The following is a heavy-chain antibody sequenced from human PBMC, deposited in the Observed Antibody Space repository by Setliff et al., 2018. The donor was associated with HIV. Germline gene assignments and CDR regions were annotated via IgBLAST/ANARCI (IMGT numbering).Heavy chain of an antibody. J-gene: IGHJ4*02. V-gene: IGHV1-2*02. CDR2: INPNSGDT. CDR3: AKILNSRGN. D-gene: IGHD3-22*01. CDR1: GYTFTGYS. Sequence: ASVKVSCKASGYTFTGYSMHWVRQAPGQGLEWMGWINPNSGDTNYAQKFQGRVTMTRDTSISTAYMELSSLRSDDTAVYYCAKILNSRGNWGQGTLVTVS.